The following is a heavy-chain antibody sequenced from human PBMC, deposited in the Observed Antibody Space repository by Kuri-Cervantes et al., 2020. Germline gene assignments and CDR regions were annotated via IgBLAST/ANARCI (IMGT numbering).Heavy chain of an antibody. V-gene: IGHV1-8*02. D-gene: IGHD1-14*01. CDR3: ARLAMSWYGPAYYYYYGMDV. Sequence: ASVKVSCKASGYTFTGYYMHWVRQAPGQGLEWMGWINPNSGNTGYAQKFQGRVTMTRNTSISTAYMELSSLRSEDTAVYYCARLAMSWYGPAYYYYYGMDVWGQGTTVTVSS. CDR1: GYTFTGYY. CDR2: INPNSGNT. J-gene: IGHJ6*02.